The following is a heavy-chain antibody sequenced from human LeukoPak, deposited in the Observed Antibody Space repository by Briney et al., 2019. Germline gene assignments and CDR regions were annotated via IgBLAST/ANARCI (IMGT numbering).Heavy chain of an antibody. Sequence: PGGSLRLSCAASGFTFNDYYMSWVRQAPGKGLEWLSFISAGGYPIYYADSVRGRFTISRDTAKNSLYLQMNSLRVEDTAVYYCVLTAGPPTDHWGQGALVTVSS. CDR1: GFTFNDYY. V-gene: IGHV3-11*04. CDR3: VLTAGPPTDH. D-gene: IGHD3-9*01. CDR2: ISAGGYPI. J-gene: IGHJ4*01.